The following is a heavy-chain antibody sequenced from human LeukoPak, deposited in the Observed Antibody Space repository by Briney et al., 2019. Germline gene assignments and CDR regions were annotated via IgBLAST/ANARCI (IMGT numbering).Heavy chain of an antibody. CDR2: IITIFGTA. D-gene: IGHD3-9*01. V-gene: IGHV1-69*05. CDR1: GGTFSSYA. CDR3: AGYDILTGSLAYFDY. J-gene: IGHJ4*02. Sequence: GSSVKVSCKASGGTFSSYAISWVRHAPGQGLEWMGGIITIFGTANYAQKFQGRVTITTDESTSTAYMELSSLRSEDTAVYYCAGYDILTGSLAYFDYWGQGTLVTVSS.